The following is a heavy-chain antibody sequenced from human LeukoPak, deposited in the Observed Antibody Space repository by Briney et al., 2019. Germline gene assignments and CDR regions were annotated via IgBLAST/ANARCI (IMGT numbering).Heavy chain of an antibody. Sequence: GASVKVSCKASGYTFTSYGISWVRQAPGQGLEWMGWISAYNGNTNYAQKLQGRVTMTTDTSTSTAYMELRSLRSDDTAVYYCASSPITMIVVAKNWFDPWGQGTLVTVSS. CDR2: ISAYNGNT. CDR1: GYTFTSYG. D-gene: IGHD3-22*01. CDR3: ASSPITMIVVAKNWFDP. V-gene: IGHV1-18*01. J-gene: IGHJ5*02.